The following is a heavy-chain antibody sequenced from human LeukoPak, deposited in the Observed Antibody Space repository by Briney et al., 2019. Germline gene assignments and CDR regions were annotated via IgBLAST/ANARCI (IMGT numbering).Heavy chain of an antibody. V-gene: IGHV3-23*01. CDR3: AKPYYDFWSGPGPFDAFDI. J-gene: IGHJ3*02. CDR2: ISGSGGST. CDR1: GFTFSSYA. D-gene: IGHD3-3*01. Sequence: GGSLRLSCAASGFTFSSYAMSWVRQAPGKGLEWVSAISGSGGSTYYADSVKGRFTISRDNSKNTLYLQMNSLRAEDTAVYYCAKPYYDFWSGPGPFDAFDIWGQGTMVTVSS.